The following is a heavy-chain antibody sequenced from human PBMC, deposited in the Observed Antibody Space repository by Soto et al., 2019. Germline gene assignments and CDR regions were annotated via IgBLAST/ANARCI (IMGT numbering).Heavy chain of an antibody. D-gene: IGHD6-19*01. Sequence: QVQLQESGPGLVKPSETLSLSCTVSGDPISRYHWSWIRQTPGKGLEWIGYVHNSGSTSYNPSLTSRVTITIDTSRKQFSLRLRSATAADTAVYYCTGDRNIRVWYKYWGQGTLVTVSS. CDR2: VHNSGST. CDR3: TGDRNIRVWYKY. J-gene: IGHJ4*02. CDR1: GDPISRYH. V-gene: IGHV4-59*01.